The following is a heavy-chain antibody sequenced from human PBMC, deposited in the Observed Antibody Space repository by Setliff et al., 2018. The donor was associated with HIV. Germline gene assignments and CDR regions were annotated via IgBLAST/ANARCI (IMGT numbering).Heavy chain of an antibody. J-gene: IGHJ3*02. Sequence: SETLSLTCAVSGYSISSGYYWGWIRQPPGKGLEWIGSIYHSGSTYYNPSLKSRVTMSVDTSKNQFSLKLSSVTAADTAVYYCARNPCSGGSCPDAFDIWGQGTMVTVSS. CDR2: IYHSGST. CDR1: GYSISSGYY. CDR3: ARNPCSGGSCPDAFDI. D-gene: IGHD2-15*01. V-gene: IGHV4-38-2*01.